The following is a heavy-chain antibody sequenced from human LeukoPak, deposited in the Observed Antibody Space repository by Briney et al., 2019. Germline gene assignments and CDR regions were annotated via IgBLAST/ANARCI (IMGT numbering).Heavy chain of an antibody. J-gene: IGHJ4*02. CDR2: IKQDGSEK. V-gene: IGHV3-7*03. D-gene: IGHD2-15*01. CDR3: ARDRSGGLVDFNYFDY. Sequence: GGSLRLSCAASEFTFSRYWISWVRQAPGNVLEWVANIKQDGSEKYYVDSVKGRFTISRDNAKNSLYLQMNSLRAEDTAVYYCARDRSGGLVDFNYFDYWGQGTLVTVSS. CDR1: EFTFSRYW.